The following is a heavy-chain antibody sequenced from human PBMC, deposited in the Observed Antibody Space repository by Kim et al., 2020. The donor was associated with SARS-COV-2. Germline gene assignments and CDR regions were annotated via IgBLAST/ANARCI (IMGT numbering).Heavy chain of an antibody. Sequence: SETLSLTCTVSGGSISSSSYYWGWIRQPPGKGLEWIGSIYYSGSTYYNPSLKSRVTISVDTSKNQFSLKLSSVTAADTAVYYCASRRYSYRSYNWFDPWGQGTLVTVSS. CDR3: ASRRYSYRSYNWFDP. J-gene: IGHJ5*02. D-gene: IGHD5-18*01. CDR2: IYYSGST. CDR1: GGSISSSSYY. V-gene: IGHV4-39*01.